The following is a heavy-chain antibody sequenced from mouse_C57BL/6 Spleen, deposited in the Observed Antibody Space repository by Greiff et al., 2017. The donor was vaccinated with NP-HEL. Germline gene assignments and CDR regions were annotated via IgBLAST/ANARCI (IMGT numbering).Heavy chain of an antibody. CDR2: SRNKANDDTT. CDR3: ARDAPRGSWFAY. J-gene: IGHJ3*01. CDR1: GFTFSDFY. D-gene: IGHD3-1*01. Sequence: EVKLVESGGGLVQSGRSLRLSCATSGFTFSDFYMEWVRQAPGKGLEWIAASRNKANDDTTEYSASVKGRFIVSRDTSHSILYLQMNALRAEDTAIYCCARDAPRGSWFAYWGQGTLVTVSA. V-gene: IGHV7-1*01.